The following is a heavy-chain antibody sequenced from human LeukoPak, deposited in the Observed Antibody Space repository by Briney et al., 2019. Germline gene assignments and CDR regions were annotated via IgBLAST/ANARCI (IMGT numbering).Heavy chain of an antibody. Sequence: GGSLRLSCAASGFTFSSYGMHWVRQAPGKGLEWVAFIRYDGSNKYYADSVKGRFTISRDNSKNTLYLQMNSLRAEDTAVYYCAKDWYDILTNPSDAFDIWGRGTMVTVSS. CDR1: GFTFSSYG. CDR3: AKDWYDILTNPSDAFDI. V-gene: IGHV3-30*02. D-gene: IGHD3-9*01. J-gene: IGHJ3*02. CDR2: IRYDGSNK.